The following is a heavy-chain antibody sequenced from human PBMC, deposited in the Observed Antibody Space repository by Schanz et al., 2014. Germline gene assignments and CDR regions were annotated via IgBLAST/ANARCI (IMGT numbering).Heavy chain of an antibody. CDR2: VYTSGST. Sequence: QVQLQESGPGLVKPSQTLSLTCSVSGGSISSGSYYWNWIRQPAGKGLEWIGRVYTSGSTNYNPTLKSRGTIPLDPHKNQCPRKLGSLSAADAAVYYCARGGARRFPVVPDAIQGLRGHYYYYCLDVWGKGTTVTASS. CDR1: GGSISSGSYY. D-gene: IGHD2-2*02. CDR3: ARGGARRFPVVPDAIQGLRGHYYYYCLDV. J-gene: IGHJ6*03. V-gene: IGHV4-61*02.